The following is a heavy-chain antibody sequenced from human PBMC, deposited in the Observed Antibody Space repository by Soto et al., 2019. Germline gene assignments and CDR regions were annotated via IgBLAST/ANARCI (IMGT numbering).Heavy chain of an antibody. J-gene: IGHJ5*01. V-gene: IGHV3-33*01. CDR2: IWYGGYKK. CDR3: ARAFFSFRPDQYSDFLDS. Sequence: PGESLRLSCLGSGFTGSNYGMHWVRRAPGKGLEGVSVIWYGGYKKFYLDSVKGRFTISRDTSRITLYLEMHSLRVEDTAVYWCARAFFSFRPDQYSDFLDSWAQGALV. D-gene: IGHD2-21*01. CDR1: GFTGSNYG.